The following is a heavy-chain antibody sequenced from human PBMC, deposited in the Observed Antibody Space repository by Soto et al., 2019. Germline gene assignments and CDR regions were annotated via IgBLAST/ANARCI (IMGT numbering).Heavy chain of an antibody. CDR2: IFYSWSF. CDR1: GGSSSSGTSY. CDR3: ARAPETPSICGVSLQYFFDY. Sequence: QVQLQESGPGLVKPSQTLSLTCTVSGGSSSSGTSYWSWIRQRPGKGLEWIGYIFYSWSFYYTPSLKGRVMILADTSKNQFTLRLSSVTAADTAVYYCARAPETPSICGVSLQYFFDYWGQGTLVTVSS. J-gene: IGHJ4*02. V-gene: IGHV4-31*03. D-gene: IGHD3-3*01.